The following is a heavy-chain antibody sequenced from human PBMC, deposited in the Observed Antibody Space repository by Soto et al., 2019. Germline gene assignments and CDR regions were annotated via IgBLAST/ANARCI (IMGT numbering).Heavy chain of an antibody. Sequence: GAPVKVSCKVSGYTLTELSMYWVRQATGQGHEWMGWMNPNSGNTGYAQKFQGRVTMTRNTSISTAHMELSSLRSEATAVYYCARLSSSHILTGYYESDYWGQGTLVTVSS. D-gene: IGHD3-9*01. CDR2: MNPNSGNT. V-gene: IGHV1-8*01. J-gene: IGHJ4*02. CDR1: GYTLTELS. CDR3: ARLSSSHILTGYYESDY.